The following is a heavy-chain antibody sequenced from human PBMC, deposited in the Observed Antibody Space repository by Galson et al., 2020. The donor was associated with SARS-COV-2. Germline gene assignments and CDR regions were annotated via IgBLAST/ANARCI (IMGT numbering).Heavy chain of an antibody. CDR3: ARGGGGDVLLWFGELLLSPVGY. V-gene: IGHV3-30*01. D-gene: IGHD3-10*01. J-gene: IGHJ4*02. Sequence: ADSVKGRFTISRDNSKNTLYLQMNSLRAEDTAVYYCARGGGGDVLLWFGELLLSPVGYWGQGTLVTVSS.